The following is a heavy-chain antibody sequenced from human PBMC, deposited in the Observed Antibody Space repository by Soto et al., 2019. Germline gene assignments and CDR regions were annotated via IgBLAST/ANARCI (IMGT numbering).Heavy chain of an antibody. CDR3: AREIFTFSRDYYYGLDV. Sequence: GGSLRLSCAASGFTFSRNSMYWVRQAPGKGLECVAVISYDGSNKYYADSVKGRFTISRDTSKNTVFLQMNSLRTEDTAVYYCAREIFTFSRDYYYGLDVWGQGTTVTVSS. CDR1: GFTFSRNS. V-gene: IGHV3-30*03. D-gene: IGHD3-16*01. J-gene: IGHJ6*02. CDR2: ISYDGSNK.